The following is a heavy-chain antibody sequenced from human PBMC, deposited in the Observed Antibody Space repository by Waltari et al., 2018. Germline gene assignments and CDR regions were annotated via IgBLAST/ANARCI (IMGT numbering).Heavy chain of an antibody. D-gene: IGHD2-15*01. CDR2: IQRSGRT. Sequence: QMQLQESGPGLVKPSGTLSLTCTVSGDSMSSGDWWSWVRQPPEKGLEWIGQIQRSGRTNYNPSLESRVTISIDTSNNHFSLKVTSTTAADTAVYYCVRDRGRGIYLDSWGRGTLVTV. CDR3: VRDRGRGIYLDS. CDR1: GDSMSSGDW. J-gene: IGHJ4*02. V-gene: IGHV4-4*02.